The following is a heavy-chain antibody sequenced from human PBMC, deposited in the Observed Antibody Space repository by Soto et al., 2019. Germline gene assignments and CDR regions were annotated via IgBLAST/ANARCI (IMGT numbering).Heavy chain of an antibody. CDR2: ITPVFGTA. V-gene: IGHV1-69*01. CDR1: ADTFNSYS. J-gene: IGHJ5*02. D-gene: IGHD4-17*01. Sequence: QVQLVQSGAEVKKPGSSVKVSCKASADTFNSYSLSWLRQAPGQRLEWMGGITPVFGTADYARSFEDRLTITADDSTCTVYMELSSLRSDDTAVYYCARSLEGTTVTNWFDPWGQGALVTVSS. CDR3: ARSLEGTTVTNWFDP.